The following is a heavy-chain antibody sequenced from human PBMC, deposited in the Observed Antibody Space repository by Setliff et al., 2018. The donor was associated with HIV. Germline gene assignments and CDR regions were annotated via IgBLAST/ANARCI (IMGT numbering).Heavy chain of an antibody. CDR3: ILLGMHGAFDI. J-gene: IGHJ3*02. CDR2: IKSRVDGETT. Sequence: SLRLSCAGSGFNFKNAWMSWVRQAPGKGLEWVGRIKSRVDGETTAYAAPLKGRFTISRDDSKNTLYLQMDSLTTEDTAVYYCILLGMHGAFDIWGQGTMVTVSS. CDR1: GFNFKNAW. V-gene: IGHV3-15*01. D-gene: IGHD7-27*01.